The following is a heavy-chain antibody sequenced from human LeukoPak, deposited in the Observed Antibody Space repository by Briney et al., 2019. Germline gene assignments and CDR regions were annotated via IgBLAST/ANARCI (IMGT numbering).Heavy chain of an antibody. D-gene: IGHD3-22*01. CDR3: AKWDYDSSGYYYYPFDY. V-gene: IGHV3-23*01. CDR1: GFPFSSYA. J-gene: IGHJ4*02. CDR2: VSSSGGST. Sequence: GGSLRLSCAASGFPFSSYANSWARQAPGKGREWVSAVSSSGGSTYYADSVKGRFPISRDNSKNTLYLQMNSLRAEDTAVYYCAKWDYDSSGYYYYPFDYWGQGTLVTVSS.